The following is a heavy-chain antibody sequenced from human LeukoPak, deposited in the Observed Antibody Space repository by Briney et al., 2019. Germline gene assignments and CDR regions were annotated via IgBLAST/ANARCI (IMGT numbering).Heavy chain of an antibody. J-gene: IGHJ4*02. Sequence: PSETLSLTCAVYGGSFSGYYWSWIRQPPGKGLEWIGEINHSGSTNYNPSLKSRVTISVDTSKNQFSLKLSSVTAADTAVYYCARRTEMATITRLDYWGQGTLVTVSS. V-gene: IGHV4-34*01. D-gene: IGHD5-24*01. CDR2: INHSGST. CDR1: GGSFSGYY. CDR3: ARRTEMATITRLDY.